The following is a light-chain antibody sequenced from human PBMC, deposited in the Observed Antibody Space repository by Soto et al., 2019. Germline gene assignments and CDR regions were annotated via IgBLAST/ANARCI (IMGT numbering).Light chain of an antibody. CDR1: SSAVGGYNY. V-gene: IGLV2-14*01. CDR2: DVS. Sequence: QSALTQPASVSGSPGQSITISCTGTSSAVGGYNYVSWFQQHPGKAPKLMISDVSNRPSGVSNRFSGSKSGNTASLTISGLQAEDEADYYCLSYTTSSTACVFGTGTKLTVL. J-gene: IGLJ1*01. CDR3: LSYTTSSTACV.